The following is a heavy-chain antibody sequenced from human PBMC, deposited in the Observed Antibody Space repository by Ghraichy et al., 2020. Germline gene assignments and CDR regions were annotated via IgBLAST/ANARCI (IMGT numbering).Heavy chain of an antibody. J-gene: IGHJ5*02. Sequence: ASVKVSCKASGYTFTSYYMHWVRQAPGQGLEWMGIINPSGGSTSYAQKFQGRVTMTRDTSTSTVYMELSSLRSEDTAVYYCARVRRDGYNEGIFDPWGQGTLVTVSS. CDR1: GYTFTSYY. CDR2: INPSGGST. CDR3: ARVRRDGYNEGIFDP. V-gene: IGHV1-46*01. D-gene: IGHD5-24*01.